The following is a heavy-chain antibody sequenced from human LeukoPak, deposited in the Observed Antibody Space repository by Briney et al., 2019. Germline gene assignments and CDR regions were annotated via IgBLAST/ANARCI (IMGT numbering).Heavy chain of an antibody. Sequence: ASVKVSCKASGCTFTGYYMHWVRQAPGQGLEWMGRINPNSGGTNYAQKFQGRVTMTRDTSISTAYMELSRLRSDDTAVCYCARGVYYGGDCYPGGNAFDTWGQGTMVTVSS. CDR2: INPNSGGT. D-gene: IGHD2-21*02. CDR1: GCTFTGYY. V-gene: IGHV1-2*06. J-gene: IGHJ3*02. CDR3: ARGVYYGGDCYPGGNAFDT.